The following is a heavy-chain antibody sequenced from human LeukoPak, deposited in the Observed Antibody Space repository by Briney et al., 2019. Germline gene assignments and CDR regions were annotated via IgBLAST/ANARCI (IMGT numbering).Heavy chain of an antibody. D-gene: IGHD3-10*01. CDR3: ARDSVDGSGTYYSKSPDY. Sequence: ASVKVSCKASGYTFTDYYIHWVRQAPGQGLEWMGWISGYNGNTDYAQNLRGRVTMTTDTSTSTAYMELRSLRSDDTAVYYCARDSVDGSGTYYSKSPDYWGQGTLVTVSS. CDR1: GYTFTDYY. CDR2: ISGYNGNT. V-gene: IGHV1-18*04. J-gene: IGHJ4*02.